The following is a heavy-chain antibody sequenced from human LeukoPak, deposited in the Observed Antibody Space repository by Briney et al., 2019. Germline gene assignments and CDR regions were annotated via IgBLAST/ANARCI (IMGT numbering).Heavy chain of an antibody. V-gene: IGHV3-66*01. CDR1: GFTVSSNY. CDR3: ARVPAGVIGMKDAFDI. Sequence: GGSLGLSCAASGFTVSSNYMSWVRQAPGKGLEWVSVIYSGGSTYYADSVKGRFTISRDNAKNSLFLQMNSLRAEDTAVYYCARVPAGVIGMKDAFDIWGQGTMVPVSS. J-gene: IGHJ3*02. D-gene: IGHD3-16*02. CDR2: IYSGGST.